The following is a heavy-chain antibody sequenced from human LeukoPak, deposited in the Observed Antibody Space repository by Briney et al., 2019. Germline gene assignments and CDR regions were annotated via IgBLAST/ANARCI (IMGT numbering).Heavy chain of an antibody. V-gene: IGHV4-59*08. CDR2: IYYSGST. CDR1: GGSISSYY. Sequence: SETLSLTCTVSGGSISSYYWSWIRQPPGKGLEWIGYIYYSGSTNYNPSLKSRVTISVDTSKNQFSLKLSSVAAADTAVYYCARHLWTTRGGFDYWGQGTLVTVSS. CDR3: ARHLWTTRGGFDY. J-gene: IGHJ4*02. D-gene: IGHD3-10*01.